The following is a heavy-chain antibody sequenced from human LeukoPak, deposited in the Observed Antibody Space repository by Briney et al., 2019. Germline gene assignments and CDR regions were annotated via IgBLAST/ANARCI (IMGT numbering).Heavy chain of an antibody. V-gene: IGHV4-59*08. Sequence: PSETLSLTCTVSGGSINNYYWSWIRQPPGKGLEWIGYIYYSGSTNYNPSLKSRVTISVDTSKNQFSLKLNSVTAADTAVYYCARLSSGWTNWYFDPWGRGTLVTVSS. CDR2: IYYSGST. J-gene: IGHJ2*01. CDR3: ARLSSGWTNWYFDP. D-gene: IGHD6-19*01. CDR1: GGSINNYY.